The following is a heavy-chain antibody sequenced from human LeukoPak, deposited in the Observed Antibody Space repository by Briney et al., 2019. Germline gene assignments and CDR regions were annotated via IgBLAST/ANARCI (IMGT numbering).Heavy chain of an antibody. CDR1: GGSISSSNW. CDR2: IYHSGST. J-gene: IGHJ6*02. D-gene: IGHD5-18*01. Sequence: SGTLSLTRAVSGGSISSSNWWSWVRQPPGKGLEWIGEIYHSGSTNYNPSLKSRVTISVDKSKNQFSLKLSSVTAADTAVYYCTRSRYSSYYYGMDVWGQGTTVTVSS. CDR3: TRSRYSSYYYGMDV. V-gene: IGHV4-4*02.